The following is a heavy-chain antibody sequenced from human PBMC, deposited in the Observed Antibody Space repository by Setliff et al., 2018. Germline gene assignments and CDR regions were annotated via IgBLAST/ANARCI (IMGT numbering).Heavy chain of an antibody. CDR1: GGSVGSGSYY. CDR2: IQSGIT. J-gene: IGHJ4*02. V-gene: IGHV4-61*02. Sequence: TLSLTCIVSGGSVGSGSYYWSWIRQPAGKGLEWIGLIQSGITFYNPSLKSRVTMSLDTSTNQFSLKLRSVTAADTAVYYCARLGGLLVATMPFDYWGQGIPVTVSS. D-gene: IGHD5-12*01. CDR3: ARLGGLLVATMPFDY.